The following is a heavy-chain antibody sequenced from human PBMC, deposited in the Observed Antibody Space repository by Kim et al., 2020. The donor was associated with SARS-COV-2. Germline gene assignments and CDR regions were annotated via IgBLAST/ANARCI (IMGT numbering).Heavy chain of an antibody. D-gene: IGHD6-19*01. CDR2: ISYDAGAA. CDR3: AKVIAVGQHHFDY. Sequence: GGSLRLSCAASGFTFSTYDMHWVRQAPGKGLEWVSIISYDAGAAFYADSVKGRFAISRDNSKNTVFLQMNSLRGEDTAVYYCAKVIAVGQHHFDYWCPGTLVIVSS. V-gene: IGHV3-30*18. J-gene: IGHJ4*02. CDR1: GFTFSTYD.